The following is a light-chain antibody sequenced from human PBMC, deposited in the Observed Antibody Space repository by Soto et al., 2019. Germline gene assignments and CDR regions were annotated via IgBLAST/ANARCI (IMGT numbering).Light chain of an antibody. Sequence: QSALTQPASVSGSPGQSITISCTGTSSDIASYKFVSWFQHHPGKAPKLLIYEVNNRPSGISNRFSGSKSDNTASLTISGLHPEDEANYFCSSATNTDTLVVFGGGPKLTVL. CDR2: EVN. V-gene: IGLV2-14*01. J-gene: IGLJ2*01. CDR3: SSATNTDTLVV. CDR1: SSDIASYKF.